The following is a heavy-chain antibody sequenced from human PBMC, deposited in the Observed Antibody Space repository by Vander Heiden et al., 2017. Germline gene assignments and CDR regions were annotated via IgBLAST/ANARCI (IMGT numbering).Heavy chain of an antibody. J-gene: IGHJ3*02. V-gene: IGHV3-9*01. CDR1: GFTFDDYA. CDR3: AKDISAAIPFGAFDI. CDR2: ISWNSGSI. D-gene: IGHD2-2*02. Sequence: EVQLVESGGGLVQPGRSLRLSCAASGFTFDDYAMHWVRQAPGKGLEWVSGISWNSGSIGYADSVKGRFTISRDNAKNSLYLQMTSLRAEDTALYYCAKDISAAIPFGAFDIWGQGTMVTVSS.